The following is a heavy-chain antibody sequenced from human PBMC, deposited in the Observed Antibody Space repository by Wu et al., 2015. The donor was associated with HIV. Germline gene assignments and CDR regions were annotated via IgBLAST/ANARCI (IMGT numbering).Heavy chain of an antibody. V-gene: IGHV1-2*02. CDR1: GYTFTGHY. Sequence: QVQLVQSGAEVKKPGASVKVSCKASGYTFTGHYIHWVRQAPGQGLEWMGWIRPDSGATVYAEKFEDRVTMTRDASISTAYMQLNRLRSDDTAVYFCARDLGDDFAVRGYYWYMDVWGRGTAITVSS. J-gene: IGHJ6*03. D-gene: IGHD2-21*01. CDR3: ARDLGDDFAVRGYYWYMDV. CDR2: IRPDSGAT.